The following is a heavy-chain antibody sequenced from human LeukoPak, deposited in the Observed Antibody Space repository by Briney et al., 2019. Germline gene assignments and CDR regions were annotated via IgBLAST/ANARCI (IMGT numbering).Heavy chain of an antibody. CDR2: FYYIGST. CDR3: ARDYGDHAFDC. V-gene: IGHV4-39*01. D-gene: IGHD4-17*01. CDR1: VGSVSSGSYY. J-gene: IGHJ4*02. Sequence: SETLSLTCTVSVGSVSSGSYYWGWIRQPPGKGLEWIGSFYYIGSTYYNPSLKSRVTISVDTSKTQFSLKLSSVTPADTAVYFCARDYGDHAFDCWGQGTLVTVSS.